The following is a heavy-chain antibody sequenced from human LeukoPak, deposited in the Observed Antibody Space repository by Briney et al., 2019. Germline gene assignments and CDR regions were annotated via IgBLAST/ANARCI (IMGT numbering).Heavy chain of an antibody. CDR2: INHSGST. D-gene: IGHD1-26*01. V-gene: IGHV4-34*01. J-gene: IGHJ4*02. CDR3: ARGRVGSGSYYAPIDY. CDR1: GGSFSGYY. Sequence: SETLSLTCAVYGGSFSGYYWSWIRQPPGKGLEWIGEINHSGSTNYNPSLKSRVTISVDTSKNQFSLKLSSVTAADTAVYYCARGRVGSGSYYAPIDYWGQGTLVTVSS.